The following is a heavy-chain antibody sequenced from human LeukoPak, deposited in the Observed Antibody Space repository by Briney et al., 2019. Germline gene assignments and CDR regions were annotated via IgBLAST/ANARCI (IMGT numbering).Heavy chain of an antibody. J-gene: IGHJ4*02. CDR3: ARLWYSSGWYEGTLDY. Sequence: GESLKISCKGSEYSFTSYWIGWVRQMPGKGLEWMGIIYPGDSDTRYSPSFQGQVTISADKSISTAYLQWSSLKASDTAMYYCARLWYSSGWYEGTLDYWGQGTLVTVSS. V-gene: IGHV5-51*01. CDR2: IYPGDSDT. D-gene: IGHD6-19*01. CDR1: EYSFTSYW.